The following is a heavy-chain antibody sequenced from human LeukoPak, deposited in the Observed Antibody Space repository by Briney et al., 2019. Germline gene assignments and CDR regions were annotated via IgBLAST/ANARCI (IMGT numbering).Heavy chain of an antibody. V-gene: IGHV1-2*02. CDR3: ASRYSGSYYGSFYYHYVMDV. CDR1: GYTFTGYY. Sequence: ASVKVSCKTSGYTFTGYYIHWVRQAPGQGLEWMGWINSDSGGPNYAQKFQGRVTMTGDTSIGTAYMELSTLRSDDTAVYYCASRYSGSYYGSFYYHYVMDVWGQGTTVTVSS. CDR2: INSDSGGP. D-gene: IGHD1-26*01. J-gene: IGHJ6*02.